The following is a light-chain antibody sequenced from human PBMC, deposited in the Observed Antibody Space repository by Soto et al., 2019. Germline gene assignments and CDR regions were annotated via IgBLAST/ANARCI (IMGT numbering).Light chain of an antibody. CDR1: SSDVGGYDF. CDR3: SSYAGSNNYV. V-gene: IGLV2-8*01. CDR2: EVS. J-gene: IGLJ1*01. Sequence: QSALTQPPSASGSPGQSVTISCTGTSSDVGGYDFVSWYQQHPGKAPKLMIHEVSKRPSGVPDRFSGSKSGNTASLTVSGLQAEDEADYYCSSYAGSNNYVFGTGTKLTV.